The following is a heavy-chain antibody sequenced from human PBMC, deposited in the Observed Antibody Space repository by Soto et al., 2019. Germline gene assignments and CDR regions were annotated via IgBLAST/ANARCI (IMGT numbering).Heavy chain of an antibody. V-gene: IGHV1-18*01. CDR2: ISAYNGNT. Sequence: QVQLVQSGAEVKKPGASVKVSCKASGYTFTNFGISWVRQAPGQGLEWMGWISAYNGNTNYAQKFPGRVTMTTDTVTSTAYMEVTSLRFDDSAVYYCTRGGTPIDYCGQGTLVSVS. CDR1: GYTFTNFG. CDR3: TRGGTPIDY. J-gene: IGHJ4*02. D-gene: IGHD3-16*01.